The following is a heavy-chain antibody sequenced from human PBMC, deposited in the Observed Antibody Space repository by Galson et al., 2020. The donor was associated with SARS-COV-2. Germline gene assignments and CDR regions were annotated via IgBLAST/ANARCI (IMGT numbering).Heavy chain of an antibody. D-gene: IGHD6-19*01. J-gene: IGHJ4*02. Sequence: GESLKISCAATGFTFDYYGMHWVRRAPGKGLEWVAVIWYDGSNKFYADSVKGRFTISRDNSNYNLYLEMNSLRVEDTAVYYCARDSLYGYSRGWPDHWGQGTLVTVSS. CDR1: GFTFDYYG. CDR3: ARDSLYGYSRGWPDH. CDR2: IWYDGSNK. V-gene: IGHV3-33*01.